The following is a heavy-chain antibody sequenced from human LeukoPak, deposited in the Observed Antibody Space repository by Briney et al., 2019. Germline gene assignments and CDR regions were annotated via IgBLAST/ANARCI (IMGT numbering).Heavy chain of an antibody. CDR2: IHHGGST. CDR3: ASDRRGNDRDHGN. J-gene: IGHJ4*02. V-gene: IGHV4-38-2*01. CDR1: GYSISRGYF. Sequence: SETLSLTCGVSGYSISRGYFWGWIRQPPGKGLEWIGSIHHGGSTYYNPSLKSRVIISVDTPKNQVSLKLSSVTAADTAVYYCASDRRGNDRDHGNWGQGTLVTVSS. D-gene: IGHD1-1*01.